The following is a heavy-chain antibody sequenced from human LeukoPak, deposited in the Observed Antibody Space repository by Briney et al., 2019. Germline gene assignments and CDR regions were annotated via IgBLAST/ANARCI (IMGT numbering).Heavy chain of an antibody. D-gene: IGHD3-16*01. J-gene: IGHJ4*02. CDR1: GFSFSNYE. CDR3: ARGGNQGYYFDY. V-gene: IGHV3-48*03. Sequence: GGSLRLSCAASGFSFSNYEMNWVRQTPGKGLEWVSYMSSSGSMTWYADSVKGRFTISRDNAKRSLYLQMNSLRAEDTVVYYCARGGNQGYYFDYWGQGTLVTVSS. CDR2: MSSSGSMT.